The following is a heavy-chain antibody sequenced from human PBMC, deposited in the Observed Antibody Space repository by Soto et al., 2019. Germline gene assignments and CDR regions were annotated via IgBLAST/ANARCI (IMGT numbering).Heavy chain of an antibody. J-gene: IGHJ4*02. CDR3: ASAEMTYNWDD. Sequence: EVQLLESGGDLVQPGGSLRLACAASGFTFRGDAMSWVRQAPGKGLERVSSISGSGEMTHYAESVEGRFTISRDNCKYTQSLQKDRLRAEDPALYYCASAEMTYNWDDWGQGTLVTVSS. CDR2: ISGSGEMT. CDR1: GFTFRGDA. D-gene: IGHD1-1*01. V-gene: IGHV3-23*01.